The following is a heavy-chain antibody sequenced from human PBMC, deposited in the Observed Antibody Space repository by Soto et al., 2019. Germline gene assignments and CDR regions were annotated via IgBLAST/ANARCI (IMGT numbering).Heavy chain of an antibody. CDR3: ARAPTYYDFWSGYSPQMEGWYYFDY. D-gene: IGHD3-3*01. Sequence: PSETLSLTCTVSGGSISSYYWSWIRQPPGKGLEWIGYIYYSGSTYYNPSLKSRVTISVDTSKNQFSLKLSSVTAADTAVYYCARAPTYYDFWSGYSPQMEGWYYFDYWGQGTLVTVSS. V-gene: IGHV4-30-4*01. CDR2: IYYSGST. CDR1: GGSISSYY. J-gene: IGHJ4*02.